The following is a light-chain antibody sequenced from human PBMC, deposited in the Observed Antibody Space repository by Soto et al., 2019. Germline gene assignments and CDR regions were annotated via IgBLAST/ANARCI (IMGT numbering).Light chain of an antibody. V-gene: IGKV1-39*01. CDR3: QQTCRVPYT. Sequence: IQMTQSPSSRSASVADRVTITCRASQSVSTYLTWYSQKSGAAPKLLIHGASKLEHGTPSRFSGRGLATDFTLTINTLHPEDFAVYFCQQTCRVPYTFGQGTKVDIK. J-gene: IGKJ2*01. CDR2: GAS. CDR1: QSVSTY.